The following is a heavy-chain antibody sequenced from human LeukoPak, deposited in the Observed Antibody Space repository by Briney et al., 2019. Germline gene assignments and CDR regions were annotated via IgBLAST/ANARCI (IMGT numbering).Heavy chain of an antibody. Sequence: SETLSLTCAVYGESFSAYYWNWIRQAPGKRLEWIGEIHHSGTSNYNPSLKSRVTISVDTSKNQFSLKLSSVTAADTAVYYCARDRMVRGVIYWFDPWGQGTLVTVSS. J-gene: IGHJ5*02. D-gene: IGHD3-10*01. CDR2: IHHSGTS. CDR3: ARDRMVRGVIYWFDP. CDR1: GESFSAYY. V-gene: IGHV4-34*01.